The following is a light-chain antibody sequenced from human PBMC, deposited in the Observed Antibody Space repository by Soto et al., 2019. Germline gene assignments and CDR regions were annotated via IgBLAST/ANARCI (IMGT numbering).Light chain of an antibody. CDR1: QSVSGW. Sequence: DIQMTQSPSTLSASVGDSVTITCRASQSVSGWLAWYQQKPGKAPNLLIYDASSLESGVPSRFSGSGSGTEYTLTISSLQPDDFATYYCQQYDKSPPWTVGQGTKVDNK. CDR2: DAS. V-gene: IGKV1-5*01. CDR3: QQYDKSPPWT. J-gene: IGKJ1*01.